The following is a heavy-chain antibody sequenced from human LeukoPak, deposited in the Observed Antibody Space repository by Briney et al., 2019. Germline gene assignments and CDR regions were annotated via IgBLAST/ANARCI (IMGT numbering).Heavy chain of an antibody. J-gene: IGHJ4*02. CDR2: IYYGGST. Sequence: SGTLSLTCTVSGGSISSYYWSWIRQPPGKGLEWIGYIYYGGSTNYNPSLKSRVTISVDTSKNQFSLKLSSVTAADTAVYYCARDFDYWGQGTLVTVSS. V-gene: IGHV4-59*01. CDR3: ARDFDY. CDR1: GGSISSYY.